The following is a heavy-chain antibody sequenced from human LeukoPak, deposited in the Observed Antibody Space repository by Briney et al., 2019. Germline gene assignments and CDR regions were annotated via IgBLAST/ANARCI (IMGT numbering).Heavy chain of an antibody. CDR1: GFTFSSYW. Sequence: GGSLRLSCAASGFTFSSYWMHWVRQAPGKGLVWVSRINSDGSSTSYADSVKGRFTISRDNAKNSLYLQMNSLRAEDMALYYCAKAWSPRLTGYFDYWGQGTLVTVSS. J-gene: IGHJ4*02. CDR3: AKAWSPRLTGYFDY. CDR2: INSDGSST. V-gene: IGHV3-74*01. D-gene: IGHD3-9*01.